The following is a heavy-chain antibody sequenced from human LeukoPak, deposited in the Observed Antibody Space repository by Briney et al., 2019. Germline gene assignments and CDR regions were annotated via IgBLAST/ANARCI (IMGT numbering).Heavy chain of an antibody. CDR1: GFTFSSYA. D-gene: IGHD6-19*01. CDR2: ISGSGGST. J-gene: IGHJ4*02. Sequence: PGGSLRLSCAASGFTFSSYAMSWVGQAPGKGLEWVSAISGSGGSTYYADSVKGRFTISRDNSKNTLYLQMNSLRAEDTAVYYCAKGWGPPSIAVAGTGFDYWGQGTLVTVSS. V-gene: IGHV3-23*01. CDR3: AKGWGPPSIAVAGTGFDY.